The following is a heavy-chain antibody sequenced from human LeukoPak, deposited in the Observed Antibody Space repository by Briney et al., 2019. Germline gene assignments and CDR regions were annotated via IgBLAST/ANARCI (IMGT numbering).Heavy chain of an antibody. Sequence: ASVKVSCKASGYTFTGYYMHWVRQAPGQGPECMGWISPNNGDTRYSQKFQGRVTMTTDTSISTAYMELSGLTSDDTAVYYCAAPGYKYGYVLDHWGQGTLVTVSS. CDR2: ISPNNGDT. CDR3: AAPGYKYGYVLDH. CDR1: GYTFTGYY. V-gene: IGHV1-2*02. J-gene: IGHJ4*02. D-gene: IGHD5-18*01.